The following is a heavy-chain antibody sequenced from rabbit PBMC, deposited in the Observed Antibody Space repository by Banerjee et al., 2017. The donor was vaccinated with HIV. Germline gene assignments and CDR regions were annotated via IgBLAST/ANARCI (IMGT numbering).Heavy chain of an antibody. D-gene: IGHD4-1*01. CDR3: ARDGYYSSGWGEYLIYYGMDL. CDR2: IIDGGGST. V-gene: IGHV1S45*01. CDR1: GFSFSSNG. J-gene: IGHJ6*01. Sequence: QEQLVESGGGLVKPEGSLTLTCTASGFSFSSNGMCWVRQAPGKGLEWIACIIDGGGSTHYASWAKGRFTISKTSSTTVTLQMTSLTAADTATYFCARDGYYSSGWGEYLIYYGMDLWGPGTLVTVS.